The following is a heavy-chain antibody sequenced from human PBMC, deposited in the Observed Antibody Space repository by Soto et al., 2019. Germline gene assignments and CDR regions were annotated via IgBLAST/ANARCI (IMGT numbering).Heavy chain of an antibody. V-gene: IGHV3-11*06. CDR2: SSSSGGYT. Sequence: QVQLVESGGGLVEPGGSLRLSCAASGFSVGDNYMTWIRQAPGKGLEWLSYSSSSGGYTNYADSVKGRFTISRDNAKNSLYLQMDSLRAEDTAVYFCARSSGRRHVFTFDYGLDVWCQGTTVTVS. D-gene: IGHD3-16*01. CDR3: ARSSGRRHVFTFDYGLDV. CDR1: GFSVGDNY. J-gene: IGHJ6*02.